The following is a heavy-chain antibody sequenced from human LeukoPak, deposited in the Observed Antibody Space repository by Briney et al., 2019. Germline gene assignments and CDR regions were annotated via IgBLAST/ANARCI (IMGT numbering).Heavy chain of an antibody. D-gene: IGHD3-22*01. CDR1: GFTASSNF. CDR3: ARRPHVTYYYDSSGYYADAFDI. CDR2: IYSGGST. Sequence: RGSLRLSCAASGFTASSNFMSWVRPAPGKGLEWVSVIYSGGSTSYADSVKGRFTISRHNSKNTLYLQMNSLRAEDTAVYYCARRPHVTYYYDSSGYYADAFDIWGEGTMVTVSS. J-gene: IGHJ3*02. V-gene: IGHV3-53*04.